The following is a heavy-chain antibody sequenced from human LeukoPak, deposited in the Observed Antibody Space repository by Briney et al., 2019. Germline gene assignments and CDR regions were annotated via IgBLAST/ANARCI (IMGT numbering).Heavy chain of an antibody. CDR3: ERGAGGSYN. D-gene: IGHD1-26*01. J-gene: IGHJ4*02. CDR1: GYTFTGYY. V-gene: IGHV1-2*02. Sequence: ASAKVSCKASGYTFTGYYMHWVRQAPGQGLEWMGWINPKCGSTNYAQTFQGRVTMTRDTSISTAYMELSRPRSEDTAVYCCERGAGGSYNWGQGTLVTVSS. CDR2: INPKCGST.